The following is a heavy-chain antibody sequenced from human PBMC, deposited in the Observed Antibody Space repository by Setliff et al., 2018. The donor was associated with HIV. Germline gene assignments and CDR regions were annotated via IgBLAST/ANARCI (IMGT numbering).Heavy chain of an antibody. V-gene: IGHV1-24*01. CDR3: ATGSEVVIIHEAFDM. J-gene: IGHJ3*02. D-gene: IGHD3-22*01. CDR2: FYREEGEA. Sequence: ASVKVSCKVSGHTPTKLSMHWVRQAPGKGLEWMGAFYREEGEAFYPQNFQGRLTMTEDTSTDTAYMELSSLRFEDTAVYFCATGSEVVIIHEAFDMWGQGTMVTVSS. CDR1: GHTPTKLS.